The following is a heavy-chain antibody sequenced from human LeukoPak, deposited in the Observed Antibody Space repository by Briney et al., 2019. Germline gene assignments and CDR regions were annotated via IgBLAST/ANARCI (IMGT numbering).Heavy chain of an antibody. D-gene: IGHD2-2*01. J-gene: IGHJ6*03. Sequence: ASVKISCKVSGYTFTDYYMHWVQQAPGKGLEWMGLVDPEDGETIYAEKFQGRVTITADTSTDTAYMVLSSLRSEDTAVYYCATADCSSTSCYPYYMDVWGKGTTVTVSS. CDR1: GYTFTDYY. CDR2: VDPEDGET. V-gene: IGHV1-69-2*01. CDR3: ATADCSSTSCYPYYMDV.